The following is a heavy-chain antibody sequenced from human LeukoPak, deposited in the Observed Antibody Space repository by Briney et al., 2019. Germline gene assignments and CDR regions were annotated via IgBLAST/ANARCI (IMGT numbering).Heavy chain of an antibody. V-gene: IGHV4-61*02. CDR2: IYTSGST. D-gene: IGHD3-3*01. CDR1: GGSISSGSYY. CDR3: ARGSVAYDFWSGYNYYYYMDV. Sequence: PSQTLSLTCTVSGGSISSGSYYWSWIRQPAGKGLEWIGRIYTSGSTNYNPSLKSRVTISVDTSKNQFSLKLSSVTAADTAVYYCARGSVAYDFWSGYNYYYYMDVWGKGTTVTVSS. J-gene: IGHJ6*03.